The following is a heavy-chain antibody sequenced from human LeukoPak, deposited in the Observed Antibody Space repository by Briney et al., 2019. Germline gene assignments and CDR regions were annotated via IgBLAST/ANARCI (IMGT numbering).Heavy chain of an antibody. D-gene: IGHD2-21*02. J-gene: IGHJ3*02. Sequence: GGSLRLSCAASGFTFSSYAMSWVRQAPGKGLEWVSAISGSGGSTYYADSVKGRFTISRDNSKNTLYLQMNSLRAKDTAVYYCATRHIVVVTNAFDIWGQGTMVTVSS. CDR2: ISGSGGST. CDR1: GFTFSSYA. V-gene: IGHV3-23*01. CDR3: ATRHIVVVTNAFDI.